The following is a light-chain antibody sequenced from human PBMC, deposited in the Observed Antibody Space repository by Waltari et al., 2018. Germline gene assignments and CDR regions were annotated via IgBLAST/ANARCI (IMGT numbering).Light chain of an antibody. CDR3: CSFAGSYTFEV. V-gene: IGLV2-11*01. Sequence: QYALTQPRSVSGSPGQSVTIPCTGTSSDVGGYNYVSWYQQHPGKAPKLMIYVVNKRPSGVPDRFSGSKSGNTASLTISGLQAEDEADYYCCSFAGSYTFEVFGGGTKLAVL. CDR1: SSDVGGYNY. J-gene: IGLJ2*01. CDR2: VVN.